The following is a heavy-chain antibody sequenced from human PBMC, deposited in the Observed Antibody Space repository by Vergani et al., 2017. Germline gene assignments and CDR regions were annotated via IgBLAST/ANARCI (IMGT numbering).Heavy chain of an antibody. CDR2: VYYTGST. Sequence: QVQLQESGPGLVKPSETLSLTCTVCGAAIKDFYWSWFRQPPGKGLEWIGYVYYTGSTTYNPSLKSRVTISVDTSNNQFSLRMTSLTAADTAIYYCARDRDLYCRSTTSCHNWFDPWGQGSLVTVSS. CDR1: GAAIKDFY. CDR3: ARDRDLYCRSTTSCHNWFDP. J-gene: IGHJ5*02. V-gene: IGHV4-59*01. D-gene: IGHD2/OR15-2a*01.